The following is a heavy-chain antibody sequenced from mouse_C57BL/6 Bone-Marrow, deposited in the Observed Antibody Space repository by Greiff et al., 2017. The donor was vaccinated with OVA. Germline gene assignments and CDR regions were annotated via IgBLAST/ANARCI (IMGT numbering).Heavy chain of an antibody. CDR1: GYSITNDY. V-gene: IGHV3-8*01. J-gene: IGHJ4*01. Sequence: EVKLMESGPGLAKPSQTLSLTCSVTGYSITNDYWNWIRKFPGNKLEYMGYISYSGSTYYNPSLKSRISITRDTSKNQYYLQLNSVTTEDTATYYCARSLLSYYAMDYWGQGTSVTVSS. CDR2: ISYSGST. D-gene: IGHD6-5*01. CDR3: ARSLLSYYAMDY.